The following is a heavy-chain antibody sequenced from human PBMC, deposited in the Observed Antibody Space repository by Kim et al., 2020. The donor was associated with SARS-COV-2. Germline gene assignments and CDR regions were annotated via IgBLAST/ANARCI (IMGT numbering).Heavy chain of an antibody. V-gene: IGHV3-30*04. CDR3: ARGREAAPTSYMDV. CDR1: GFTFSSYA. Sequence: GGSLRLSCAASGFTFSSYAMHWVRQAPGKGLEWVAVISYDGSNKYYADSVKGRFTISRDNSKNTLYLQMNSLRAEDTAVYYCARGREAAPTSYMDVWGKGTTVTVSS. J-gene: IGHJ6*03. CDR2: ISYDGSNK. D-gene: IGHD6-6*01.